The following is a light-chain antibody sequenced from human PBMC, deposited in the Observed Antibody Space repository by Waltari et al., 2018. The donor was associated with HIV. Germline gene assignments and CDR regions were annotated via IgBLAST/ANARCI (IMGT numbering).Light chain of an antibody. J-gene: IGLJ2*01. CDR1: SSDVGASNL. CDR2: ELT. V-gene: IGLV2-23*02. CDR3: CSYTGTGVV. Sequence: QSALTQPASVSGSPGQSTTITCTGTSSDVGASNLVSWYQQHPGKAPKLMIFELTKRPAGISDRFSGSRSGNTASLTISGLQAEDEGDYYCCSYTGTGVVFGGGTKLTVL.